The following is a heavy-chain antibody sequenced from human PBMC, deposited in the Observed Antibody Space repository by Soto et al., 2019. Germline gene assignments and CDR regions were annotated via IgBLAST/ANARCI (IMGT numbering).Heavy chain of an antibody. Sequence: GGSLRLSCAASGFTFSSYGMHWVRQAPGKGLEWVAVIWCDGSNKYYADSVKGRFTISRDNSKNTLYLQMNSLRAEDTAVYYCARDYDYPSRCAFDIWGQGTMVTVSS. D-gene: IGHD3-16*01. CDR2: IWCDGSNK. CDR3: ARDYDYPSRCAFDI. V-gene: IGHV3-33*01. CDR1: GFTFSSYG. J-gene: IGHJ3*02.